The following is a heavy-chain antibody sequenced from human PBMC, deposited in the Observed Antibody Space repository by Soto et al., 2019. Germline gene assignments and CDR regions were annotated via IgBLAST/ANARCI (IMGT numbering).Heavy chain of an antibody. CDR2: IGFSTSNI. J-gene: IGHJ4*02. CDR3: TRWGTTCYDY. CDR1: GFSFSIYS. D-gene: IGHD2-2*01. Sequence: GGSLRLSCAAPGFSFSIYSMNWVRQAPGKGLEWVSSIGFSTSNIYYADSVKGRFTISRDNAKNSLYLQMNSLKAEDTAVYYCTRWGTTCYDYWGQGTLVTVSS. V-gene: IGHV3-21*01.